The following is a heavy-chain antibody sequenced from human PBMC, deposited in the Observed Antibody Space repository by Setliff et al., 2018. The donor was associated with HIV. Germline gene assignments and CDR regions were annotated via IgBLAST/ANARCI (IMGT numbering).Heavy chain of an antibody. Sequence: VGSLRLSCAATGFTFSSYVLHWVRQAPGKGLEWVAVMSTGGDIKIYADSVKGRFTISRDNSKNTLFLQMNSLRPEDTATYYCVRDPIEGYPDYFDYWGQGTLVTV. CDR3: VRDPIEGYPDYFDY. CDR1: GFTFSSYV. D-gene: IGHD1-26*01. V-gene: IGHV3-30-3*01. J-gene: IGHJ4*02. CDR2: MSTGGDIK.